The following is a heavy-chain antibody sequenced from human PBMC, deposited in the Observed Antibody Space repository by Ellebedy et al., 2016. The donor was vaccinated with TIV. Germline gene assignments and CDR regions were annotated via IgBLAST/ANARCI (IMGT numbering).Heavy chain of an antibody. J-gene: IGHJ4*02. Sequence: SGPTLVXPTQTLTLTCTFSGFSLSTSGMCVSWIRQPPGKALEWLALIDWDDDKYYSTSLKTRLTISKDTSKNQVVLTMTNMDPVDTATYYCARSTYYYDSSGLFDYWGQGTLVTVSS. CDR2: IDWDDDK. D-gene: IGHD3-22*01. V-gene: IGHV2-70*01. CDR1: GFSLSTSGMC. CDR3: ARSTYYYDSSGLFDY.